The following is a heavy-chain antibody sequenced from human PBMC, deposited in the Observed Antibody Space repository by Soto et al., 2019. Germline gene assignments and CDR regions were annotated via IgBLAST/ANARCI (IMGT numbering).Heavy chain of an antibody. CDR3: ATTGMGLTLYYYYHGMDV. CDR1: GFTVSTNY. D-gene: IGHD1-26*01. V-gene: IGHV3-66*01. Sequence: GXSLILSCAASGFTVSTNYMTCVRQAPFRGLEWVSVMFYGGSTYYAASVKGRFTISRDDSKNTLYLQMNSLRAEDTAVYYCATTGMGLTLYYYYHGMDVWGQGTTVTVSS. CDR2: MFYGGST. J-gene: IGHJ6*02.